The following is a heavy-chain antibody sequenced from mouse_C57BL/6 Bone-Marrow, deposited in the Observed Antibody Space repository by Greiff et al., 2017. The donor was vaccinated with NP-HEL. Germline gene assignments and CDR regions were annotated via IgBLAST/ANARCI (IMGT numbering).Heavy chain of an antibody. CDR1: GFTFTDYY. D-gene: IGHD2-3*01. V-gene: IGHV1-36*01. CDR2: VYPYNGGT. Sequence: EVQLQESGPVLVKPGPSVKISCKASGFTFTDYYMHWVTQSHGQSLEWIGLVYPYNGGTSYNQKFKGKATLTLDTSSSTAYMELNSLTSEDSAVYYCARSVRYYDGSFAYWGQGTLVTVSA. CDR3: ARSVRYYDGSFAY. J-gene: IGHJ3*01.